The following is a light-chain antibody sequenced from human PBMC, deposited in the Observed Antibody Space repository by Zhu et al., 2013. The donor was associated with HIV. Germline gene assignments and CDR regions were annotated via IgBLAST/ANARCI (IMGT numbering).Light chain of an antibody. CDR1: QGITNS. J-gene: IGKJ5*01. Sequence: DIQMTQFPSSMSASVGDTVTITCRANQGITNSLAWFQQRPGKAPKCLIYRTTKLQPGVPSRFVGSISGPDFTLTITSLQPEDFAIYYCQQFHSYPITFGQGTRLEI. V-gene: IGKV1-16*01. CDR3: QQFHSYPIT. CDR2: RTT.